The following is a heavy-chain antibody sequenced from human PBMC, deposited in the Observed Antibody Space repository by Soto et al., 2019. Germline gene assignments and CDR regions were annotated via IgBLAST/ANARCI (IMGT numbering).Heavy chain of an antibody. CDR3: ARGGGYYGSGTYPFDY. CDR1: GYTFSNYG. V-gene: IGHV1-18*01. D-gene: IGHD3-10*01. Sequence: ASVKVSCKTSGYTFSNYGIAWVRQAPGQGLEWMGWISVYNYNTNYAQKLQGRVTMTRDISTSTAYMELRSLISDDTAVYYCARGGGYYGSGTYPFDYWGQ. CDR2: ISVYNYNT. J-gene: IGHJ4*02.